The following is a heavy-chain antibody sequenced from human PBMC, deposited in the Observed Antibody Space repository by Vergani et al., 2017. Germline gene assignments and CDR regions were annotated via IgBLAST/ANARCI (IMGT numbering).Heavy chain of an antibody. Sequence: EVQLVQSGAEVKKPGESLKISCQISGYSFTNYWIGWVRQMPGKGLEWMGIIHPADSDTRYSPSFQGQVTISVDKSISTVYLQRSSLRASDSAMYYCARLYGRDSSGSKYFDYWGQGTLVTVSS. D-gene: IGHD3-22*01. V-gene: IGHV5-51*01. CDR3: ARLYGRDSSGSKYFDY. CDR1: GYSFTNYW. CDR2: IHPADSDT. J-gene: IGHJ4*02.